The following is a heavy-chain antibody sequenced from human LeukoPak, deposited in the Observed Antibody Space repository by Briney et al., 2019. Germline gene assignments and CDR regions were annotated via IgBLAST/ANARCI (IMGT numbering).Heavy chain of an antibody. V-gene: IGHV4-61*05. CDR2: IYYSGST. Sequence: SETLSLTCTVSGGSISSSSYYWGWIRQPPGKGLEWIGYIYYSGSTNYNPSLKSRVTISVDTSKNQFSLKLSSVTAAATAVYYCARGGKGIAVADTGGYYYYYYMDVWGKGTTVTISS. J-gene: IGHJ6*03. D-gene: IGHD6-19*01. CDR1: GGSISSSSYY. CDR3: ARGGKGIAVADTGGYYYYYYMDV.